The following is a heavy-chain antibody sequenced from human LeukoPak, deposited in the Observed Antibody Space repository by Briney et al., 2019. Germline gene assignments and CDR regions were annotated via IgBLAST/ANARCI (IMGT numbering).Heavy chain of an antibody. D-gene: IGHD2-15*01. V-gene: IGHV3-9*01. CDR2: ISWNSGSI. J-gene: IGHJ6*02. CDR1: GFTFDDYA. CDR3: AKDMRGYCSGGSCYPPLLYYGMDV. Sequence: GRSLRLSCAASGFTFDDYAMHWVRQAPGKGLEWVSGISWNSGSIVYADSVKGRFTISRDNAKDSLYLQMNSLRAEDTALYYCAKDMRGYCSGGSCYPPLLYYGMDVWGQGTTVTVSS.